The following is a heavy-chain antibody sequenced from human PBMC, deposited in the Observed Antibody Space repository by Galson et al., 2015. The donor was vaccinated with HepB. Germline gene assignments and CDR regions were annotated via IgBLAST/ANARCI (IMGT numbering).Heavy chain of an antibody. CDR1: GFTFSSYW. D-gene: IGHD4-11*01. Sequence: SLRLSCAASGFTFSSYWMHWVRQVPGEGLMWVSRIYGDGSSISYADSVKGRFTISRDNAKNTLYLQMNSLRVEDTGVYYCARVLPSTYRQLDVWGQGTPVTVSS. V-gene: IGHV3-74*01. J-gene: IGHJ6*02. CDR2: IYGDGSSI. CDR3: ARVLPSTYRQLDV.